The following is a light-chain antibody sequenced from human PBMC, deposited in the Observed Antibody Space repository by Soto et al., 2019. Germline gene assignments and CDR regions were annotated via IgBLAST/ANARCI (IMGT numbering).Light chain of an antibody. V-gene: IGLV2-23*02. CDR2: EVS. CDR3: CSYAGSRTHVL. CDR1: SSDVGSYNL. Sequence: QYALTQPASVSGSPGKSITISCIGTSSDVGSYNLVSWYQQHPGKAPKVLIYEVSERPSGVSNRFSGSKSGNTASLTISGLQAEDEAEYYCCSYAGSRTHVLFGGGTKLTVL. J-gene: IGLJ2*01.